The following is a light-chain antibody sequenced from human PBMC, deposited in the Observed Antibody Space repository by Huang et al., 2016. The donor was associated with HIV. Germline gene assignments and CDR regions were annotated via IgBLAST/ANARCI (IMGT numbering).Light chain of an antibody. J-gene: IGKJ4*01. CDR3: HQYNNWLLS. Sequence: EIVMTQSPATLSVSPGERVTLSCRTNRSVSTNLAWYQQRPGQAPRRLIYGSSTRAPGIPARFSGSGSGTDFSLTISSLQSEDFALYYCHQYNNWLLSFGGGTRVDI. CDR1: RSVSTN. V-gene: IGKV3-15*01. CDR2: GSS.